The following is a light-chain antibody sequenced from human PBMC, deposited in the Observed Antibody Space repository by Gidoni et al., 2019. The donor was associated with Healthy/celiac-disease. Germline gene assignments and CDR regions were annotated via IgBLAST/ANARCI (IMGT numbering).Light chain of an antibody. V-gene: IGKV3-11*01. CDR2: DAS. J-gene: IGKJ4*01. Sequence: EIVVTQCPATLSLSPGERATLSCRASQSVSSYLAWYQQKPGQAPRLLIYDASNRATGIPARFSGSGSGTDFTLTISSLEPEDFAVYYCQQRSNWPPTFGGGTQVEIK. CDR3: QQRSNWPPT. CDR1: QSVSSY.